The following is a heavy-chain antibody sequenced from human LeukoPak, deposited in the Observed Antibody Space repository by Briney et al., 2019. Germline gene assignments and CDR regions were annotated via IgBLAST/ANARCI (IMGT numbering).Heavy chain of an antibody. V-gene: IGHV3-48*03. J-gene: IGHJ4*02. CDR2: IISSGSTI. D-gene: IGHD3-9*01. CDR3: ASDKYYDILTGYYSQLDY. CDR1: GFTFSSYE. Sequence: GGSLRLSCAASGFTFSSYEMNWFRQAPGKGLEWVSYIISSGSTIYYAHSVKGRFTISRDNAKNSLYLQMNSLRAEDTAVYYCASDKYYDILTGYYSQLDYWGQGTLVTVSS.